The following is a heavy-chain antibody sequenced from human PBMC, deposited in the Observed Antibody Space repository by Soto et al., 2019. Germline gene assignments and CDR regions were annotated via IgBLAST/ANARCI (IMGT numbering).Heavy chain of an antibody. J-gene: IGHJ5*02. CDR2: ISYDGTDE. Sequence: PGGSLRLSCAASGFSFSSYGMHWVRQAPGKGLEWVAMISYDGTDEYYADSVKGRFTISRDNAKNSLYLQMNSLRAEDTAVYYCARGMYGGNSGGWFDPWGQGTLVTVSS. CDR3: ARGMYGGNSGGWFDP. CDR1: GFSFSSYG. V-gene: IGHV3-30*03. D-gene: IGHD2-21*02.